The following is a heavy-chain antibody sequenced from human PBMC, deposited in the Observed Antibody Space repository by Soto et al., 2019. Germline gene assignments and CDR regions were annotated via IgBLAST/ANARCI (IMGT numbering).Heavy chain of an antibody. Sequence: SDTLSLTCAVYGGSFSGYYWSWIRQPPGKGLEWIGEINHSGSTNYNPSLKSRVTISVDTSKNQFSLKLSSVTAADTAVYYCARQGIFGVVIFDYWGQGTLVTVSS. J-gene: IGHJ4*02. V-gene: IGHV4-34*01. CDR1: GGSFSGYY. CDR2: INHSGST. CDR3: ARQGIFGVVIFDY. D-gene: IGHD3-3*01.